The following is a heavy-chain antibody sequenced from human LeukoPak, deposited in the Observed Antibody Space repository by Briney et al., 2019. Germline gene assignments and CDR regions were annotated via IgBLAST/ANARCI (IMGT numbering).Heavy chain of an antibody. D-gene: IGHD3-22*01. CDR3: ARSTSEVGGYYPDYFLH. J-gene: IGHJ1*01. V-gene: IGHV3-74*01. CDR2: IKSDGKT. Sequence: QPGGSLRLSCEASGFTFSRYWMHWVRQAPGKGLVWVSRIKSDGKTNYADSVKGRFTISRDNAKNTVPLQMGSVKAEDTGLYYCARSTSEVGGYYPDYFLHWGQGTLVTVSS. CDR1: GFTFSRYW.